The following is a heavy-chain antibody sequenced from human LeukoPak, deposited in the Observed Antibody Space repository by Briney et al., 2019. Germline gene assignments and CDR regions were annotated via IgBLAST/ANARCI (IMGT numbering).Heavy chain of an antibody. V-gene: IGHV1-69*13. CDR3: ARGFEYSSSVYYFDY. CDR2: IIPIFGTA. J-gene: IGHJ4*02. D-gene: IGHD6-6*01. Sequence: VASVKVSCKASGGTFSSYAISWVRQAPGQGLEWMGGIIPIFGTANYAQKFQGRVTITADESTSTAYMELSSLRSEDTAVYYCARGFEYSSSVYYFDYWGQGTLVTVSS. CDR1: GGTFSSYA.